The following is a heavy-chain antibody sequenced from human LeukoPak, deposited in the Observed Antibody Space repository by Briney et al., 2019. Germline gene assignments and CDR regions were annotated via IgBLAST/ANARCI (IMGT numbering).Heavy chain of an antibody. J-gene: IGHJ4*02. CDR2: ISGRGGST. CDR1: GFTFSSYT. CDR3: AKEGDSSGWFDY. Sequence: GGSLRLSCAASGFTFSSYTMSWVRQAPGKGLEWVSAISGRGGSTYYPDSVKGRFTISRDNSKNTVYLQMNSLRAEDTAVYYCAKEGDSSGWFDYWGQGTLVTVSS. V-gene: IGHV3-23*01. D-gene: IGHD3-22*01.